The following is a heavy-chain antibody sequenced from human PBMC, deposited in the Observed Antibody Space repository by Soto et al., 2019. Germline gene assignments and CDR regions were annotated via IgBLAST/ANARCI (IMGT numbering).Heavy chain of an antibody. Sequence: QVQLQQWGAGLVKPSETLSLSYAVYCQSFSAHSWAWIRQPPGKGLEWIGELNESGSTYSNPSLKSPVTISNDTAKNQFSLKLRSVSAADTAAYFCARGSGIVALPGELEDVKYDYWGQGTLVNVAA. CDR1: CQSFSAHS. V-gene: IGHV4-34*01. CDR2: LNESGST. D-gene: IGHD1-1*01. CDR3: ARGSGIVALPGELEDVKYDY. J-gene: IGHJ4*02.